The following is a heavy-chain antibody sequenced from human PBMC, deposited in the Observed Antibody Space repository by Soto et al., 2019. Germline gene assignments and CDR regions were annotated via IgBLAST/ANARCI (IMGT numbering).Heavy chain of an antibody. D-gene: IGHD3-16*02. CDR3: ARAGRYDYVWGSYHFDY. V-gene: IGHV1-69*13. CDR2: IIPIFGTA. CDR1: GGTFSSYA. J-gene: IGHJ4*02. Sequence: SVKVSCKASGGTFSSYAINWVRQAPGQGLEWMGGIIPIFGTANYAQKFQGRVAITADESTSTAYMELSSLRSEDTAVYYCARAGRYDYVWGSYHFDYWGQGTLVTVSS.